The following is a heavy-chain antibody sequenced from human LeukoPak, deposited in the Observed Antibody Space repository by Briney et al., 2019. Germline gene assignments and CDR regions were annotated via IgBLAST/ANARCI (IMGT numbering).Heavy chain of an antibody. V-gene: IGHV3-30*18. CDR1: GFTFNTYG. D-gene: IGHD2-2*01. Sequence: PGGSLRLSCAASGFTFNTYGMHWVRQAPGKGLEWVAVISYDGSNKYYAYSVKGLFTHSRDNSKNTLYLQMNSLRAEDMAVYYCAKDRPRSWVIPAATLDFWGQGTLVTVSS. CDR2: ISYDGSNK. J-gene: IGHJ4*02. CDR3: AKDRPRSWVIPAATLDF.